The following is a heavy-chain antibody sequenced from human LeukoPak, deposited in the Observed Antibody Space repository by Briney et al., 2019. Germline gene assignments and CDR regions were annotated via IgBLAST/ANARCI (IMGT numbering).Heavy chain of an antibody. CDR2: ISGSGGST. D-gene: IGHD2-2*01. Sequence: GGSLVLSCAASGFTFSSYAMSWVRRAPGKGLEWVSAISGSGGSTYYADSGKGRFTISRDNSKNTLYLQMNSLRAEDTAVYYCAKDLEKIVVVPAAMFFDYWGQGTLVTVSP. V-gene: IGHV3-23*01. CDR3: AKDLEKIVVVPAAMFFDY. CDR1: GFTFSSYA. J-gene: IGHJ4*02.